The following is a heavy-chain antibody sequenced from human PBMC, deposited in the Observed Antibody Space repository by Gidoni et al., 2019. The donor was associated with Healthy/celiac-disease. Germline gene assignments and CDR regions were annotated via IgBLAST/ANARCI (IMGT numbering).Heavy chain of an antibody. J-gene: IGHJ4*02. CDR3: ASNDIAVAGMGADY. V-gene: IGHV1-69*01. Sequence: VQLVQSGAEVKKPGSSVKLSGKASGGTVSSYAISWGRQAPGRGLEWMGGVIPVFSTGNYAQKFQGKVTITADESTSTAFMELSSLRSEDTAVYYCASNDIAVAGMGADYWGQGTLVTVSS. CDR2: VIPVFSTG. D-gene: IGHD6-19*01. CDR1: GGTVSSYA.